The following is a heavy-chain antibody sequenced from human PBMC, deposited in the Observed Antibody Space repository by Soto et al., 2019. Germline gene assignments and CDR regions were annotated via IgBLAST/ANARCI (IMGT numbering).Heavy chain of an antibody. Sequence: PSETLSLTCTVSGVSLSSGDYYWNWVRQRPGKGLEWIGNIFYSGSTYYNPSLMSRLTITVDTTKNQFSLSLISVTAADTAVYFCARDRYNYDRDCYYYFFDFWGQGTLVTVSS. CDR2: IFYSGST. CDR3: ARDRYNYDRDCYYYFFDF. D-gene: IGHD3-22*01. J-gene: IGHJ4*02. CDR1: GVSLSSGDYY. V-gene: IGHV4-31*02.